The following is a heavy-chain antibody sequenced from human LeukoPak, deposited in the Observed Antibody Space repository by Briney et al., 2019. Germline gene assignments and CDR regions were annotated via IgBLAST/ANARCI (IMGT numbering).Heavy chain of an antibody. CDR1: GGSISSSNW. CDR2: INHSGST. CDR3: ARPGIAVAGIDY. V-gene: IGHV4-4*02. D-gene: IGHD6-19*01. J-gene: IGHJ4*02. Sequence: SETLSLTCAVSGGSISSSNWWSWVRQPPGKGLEWIGEINHSGSTNYNPSLKSRVTISVDTSKNQFSLKLSPVTAADTAVYYCARPGIAVAGIDYWGQGTLVTVSS.